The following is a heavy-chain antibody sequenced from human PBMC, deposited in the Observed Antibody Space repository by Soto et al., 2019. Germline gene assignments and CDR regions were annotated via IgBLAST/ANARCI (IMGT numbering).Heavy chain of an antibody. CDR1: GYTFTSYS. V-gene: IGHV1-18*04. Sequence: ASGKVSCKASGYTFTSYSISWVRQAPGQGLEWMGWISPYNGNTNYAQTLQGRVSMTTDTSTSTAFMELRSLRSDDTAVYYCARGPTPDYDSSGYEQWGQGTLVTVSS. CDR2: ISPYNGNT. D-gene: IGHD3-22*01. CDR3: ARGPTPDYDSSGYEQ. J-gene: IGHJ4*02.